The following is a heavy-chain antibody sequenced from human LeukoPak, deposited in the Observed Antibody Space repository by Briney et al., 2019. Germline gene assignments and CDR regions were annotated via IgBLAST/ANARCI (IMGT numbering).Heavy chain of an antibody. Sequence: GGSLRLSRVASGFSFGKYWMSWVRQAPGKGLEWVANIKLDGSEKNYVDSVKGRFTISRDNTKNSLYLQMNSLRAEDTAIYYCTRVGYIDEGIDYWGQGTLVTVSS. CDR1: GFSFGKYW. CDR2: IKLDGSEK. V-gene: IGHV3-7*04. J-gene: IGHJ4*02. D-gene: IGHD5-24*01. CDR3: TRVGYIDEGIDY.